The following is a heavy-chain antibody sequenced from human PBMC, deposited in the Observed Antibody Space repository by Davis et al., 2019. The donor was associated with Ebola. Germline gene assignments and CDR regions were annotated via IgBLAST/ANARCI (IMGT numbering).Heavy chain of an antibody. CDR1: GFTFSSYW. CDR2: INSDGSSR. Sequence: GVLKISCAASGFTFSSYWMHWVRQAPGKGLVWVSRINSDGSSRSYTDSVKGRFTISRDNSKNTLYLQMNSLRAEDTGVYYCARDQAAIPVVANHFDDWGQGTLVTVSS. D-gene: IGHD2-2*02. J-gene: IGHJ4*02. CDR3: ARDQAAIPVVANHFDD. V-gene: IGHV3-74*01.